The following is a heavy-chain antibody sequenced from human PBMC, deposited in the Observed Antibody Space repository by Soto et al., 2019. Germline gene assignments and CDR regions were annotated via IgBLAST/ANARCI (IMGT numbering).Heavy chain of an antibody. CDR3: ARESRFWSGYFGY. CDR2: IYYSEST. V-gene: IGHV4-59*01. D-gene: IGHD3-3*01. CDR1: GGSISSYY. J-gene: IGHJ4*02. Sequence: PSETLSLTCTVSGGSISSYYWSWIRQPPGKGLEWIGYIYYSESTNYNPSLKSRVTISVDTSKNQFSLKLSSVTAADTAVYYCARESRFWSGYFGYWGQGILVTFSS.